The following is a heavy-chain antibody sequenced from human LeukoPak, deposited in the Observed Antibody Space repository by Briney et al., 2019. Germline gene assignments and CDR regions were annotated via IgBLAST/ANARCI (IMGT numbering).Heavy chain of an antibody. J-gene: IGHJ4*02. CDR2: INPNGSST. CDR1: GFTFTGYS. CDR3: ARSVPKHSYGFDY. V-gene: IGHV1-2*02. Sequence: ASLKVSCKASGFTFTGYSMHWVRQAPGQGLEWMGCINPNGSSTNYAQRVQGRVTMTRDTSISTAYMELSRMISNDTAVYYCARSVPKHSYGFDYWGQGTLVTVSS. D-gene: IGHD5-18*01.